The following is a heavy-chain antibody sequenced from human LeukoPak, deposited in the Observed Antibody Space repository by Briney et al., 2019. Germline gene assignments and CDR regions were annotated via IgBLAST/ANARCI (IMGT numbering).Heavy chain of an antibody. D-gene: IGHD3-22*01. Sequence: PGGSLRLSCAASGFTFSSYEMNWVRQAPGKGLEWVSYISSSGSTIYYADSVKGRFTISRDNAKNPLYLQMNSLRAEDTAVYYCAGSDTIGYLPREWDYWYFDLWGRGTLVTVSS. CDR1: GFTFSSYE. CDR2: ISSSGSTI. J-gene: IGHJ2*01. V-gene: IGHV3-48*03. CDR3: AGSDTIGYLPREWDYWYFDL.